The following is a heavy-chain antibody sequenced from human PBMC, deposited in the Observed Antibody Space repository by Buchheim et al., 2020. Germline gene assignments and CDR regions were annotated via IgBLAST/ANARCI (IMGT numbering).Heavy chain of an antibody. D-gene: IGHD5-12*01. Sequence: QVQLQESGPGLVKPSETLSLTCTVSGGSISSYYWSWIRQPPGKGLEWIGYIYYSGSTNYNPSLKSRVTISVDTSQNQFSLKLSSVTAADTAVYYCARDDGSGYASHVYGMDVWGQGTT. CDR3: ARDDGSGYASHVYGMDV. V-gene: IGHV4-59*01. CDR1: GGSISSYY. CDR2: IYYSGST. J-gene: IGHJ6*02.